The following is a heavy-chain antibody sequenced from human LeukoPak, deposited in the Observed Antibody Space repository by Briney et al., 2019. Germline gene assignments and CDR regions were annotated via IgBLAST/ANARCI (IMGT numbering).Heavy chain of an antibody. D-gene: IGHD3-3*01. Sequence: PGGSLRLSCAASGFSFPSHSFHWVRQSPGKGLEWVAYIGTSSSTIYQAKSVKGRFSISRENAKNSLFLQMDSLRVEDTAVYYCARDRGTFGVVDSWGQGTLVAVSS. CDR2: IGTSSSTI. J-gene: IGHJ4*02. CDR1: GFSFPSHS. CDR3: ARDRGTFGVVDS. V-gene: IGHV3-48*04.